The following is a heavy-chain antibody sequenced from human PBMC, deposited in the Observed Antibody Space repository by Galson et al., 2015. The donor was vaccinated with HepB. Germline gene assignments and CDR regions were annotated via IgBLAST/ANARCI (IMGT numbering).Heavy chain of an antibody. V-gene: IGHV3-48*03. CDR2: ISSSGSTI. CDR3: ARESGSGTNFDY. J-gene: IGHJ4*02. Sequence: SLRLSCAASGFTFSSYDMNWVRQAPGKGLEWVSYISSSGSTIYYADSVKGRFTISRDNAKNSLYLQMNSLRAEDTAVYYCARESGSGTNFDYWGQGTLVTVSS. D-gene: IGHD3-10*01. CDR1: GFTFSSYD.